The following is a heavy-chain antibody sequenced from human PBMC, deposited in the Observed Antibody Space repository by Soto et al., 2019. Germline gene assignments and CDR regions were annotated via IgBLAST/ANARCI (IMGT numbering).Heavy chain of an antibody. CDR3: ARDPYYYGSGSYSITQT. Sequence: SETLSLTCAVYGGSFSGYYWSWIRQPPGKGLEWIGEINHSGSTNYNPSLKSRVTISVDTSKNQFSLKLSSVTAADTAVYYCARDPYYYGSGSYSITQTWGQGTLVTVSS. CDR2: INHSGST. CDR1: GGSFSGYY. V-gene: IGHV4-34*01. D-gene: IGHD3-10*01. J-gene: IGHJ5*02.